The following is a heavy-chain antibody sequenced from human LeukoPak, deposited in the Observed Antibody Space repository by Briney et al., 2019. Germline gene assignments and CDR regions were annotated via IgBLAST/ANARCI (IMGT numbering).Heavy chain of an antibody. J-gene: IGHJ4*02. CDR2: VSYTGST. CDR3: ARDRRSGRATKYFDY. Sequence: SEALSLTCTVSGASISNYYWSWIRQSPGKGLEWIGYVSYTGSTNYNPSLKSRATISIDTSKKQFSLRLTSVTAADTAVYYCARDRRSGRATKYFDYWGQGTLVTVSS. D-gene: IGHD2-15*01. CDR1: GASISNYY. V-gene: IGHV4-59*12.